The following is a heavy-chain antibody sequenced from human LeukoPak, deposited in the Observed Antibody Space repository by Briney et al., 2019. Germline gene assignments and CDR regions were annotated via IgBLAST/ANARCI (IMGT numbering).Heavy chain of an antibody. CDR2: INPSGGST. CDR1: GYTLTELS. Sequence: GASVKVSCKVSGYTLTELSMHWVRQAPGQGLEWMGIINPSGGSTSYAQKFQGRVTKARDTSTSTAYMELSSLGSEDTAVYYCAREWWELLGDTTPFDPWGQGTLVTVSS. V-gene: IGHV1-46*01. D-gene: IGHD1-26*01. CDR3: AREWWELLGDTTPFDP. J-gene: IGHJ5*02.